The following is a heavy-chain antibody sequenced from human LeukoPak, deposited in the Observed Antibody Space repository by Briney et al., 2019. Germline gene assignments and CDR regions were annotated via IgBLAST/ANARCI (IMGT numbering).Heavy chain of an antibody. CDR1: GGTFRSFA. J-gene: IGHJ6*02. V-gene: IGHV1-69*13. CDR2: IIPIFRTA. D-gene: IGHD6-6*01. CDR3: ARDPYSSSMGYYHGTDV. Sequence: GASVKVSCKASGGTFRSFAISWVRQAPGQGLEWMGGIIPIFRTANYAQKFQGRVTITADESTSTAYMELSSLRSEDTAVYYCARDPYSSSMGYYHGTDVWGQGTTVTVSS.